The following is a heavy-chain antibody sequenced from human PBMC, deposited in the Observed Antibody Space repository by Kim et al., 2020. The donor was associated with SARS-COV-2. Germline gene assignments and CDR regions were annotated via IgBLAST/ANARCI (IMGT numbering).Heavy chain of an antibody. D-gene: IGHD3-22*01. CDR3: AKSYYYDAIDAFDS. J-gene: IGHJ3*02. Sequence: ADSVKGRCTISRDNSKNTLYLQMNSLRAEETAVYYCAKSYYYDAIDAFDSWGQGTMVTVSS. V-gene: IGHV3-23*01.